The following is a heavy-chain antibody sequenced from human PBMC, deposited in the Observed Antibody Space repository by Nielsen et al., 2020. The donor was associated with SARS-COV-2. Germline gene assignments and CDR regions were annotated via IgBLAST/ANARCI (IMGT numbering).Heavy chain of an antibody. J-gene: IGHJ6*02. Sequence: GESLKISCAASGFTFSSYSMNWVRQAPGKGLVWVLYISSSSSTIYYADSVKVRFTISRDNSKNTQYLQINNLRAEDTAVYYCAKDLEITIFGVGTPLPYGGMDVWGQGTTVTVSS. CDR1: GFTFSSYS. D-gene: IGHD3-3*01. V-gene: IGHV3-48*01. CDR3: AKDLEITIFGVGTPLPYGGMDV. CDR2: ISSSSSTI.